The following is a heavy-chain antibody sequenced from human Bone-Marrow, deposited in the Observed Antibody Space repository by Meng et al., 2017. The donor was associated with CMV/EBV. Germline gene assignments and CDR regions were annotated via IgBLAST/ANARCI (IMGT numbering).Heavy chain of an antibody. D-gene: IGHD2-8*01. V-gene: IGHV3-48*03. CDR1: GFTFSSYE. Sequence: GGSLRLSCAASGFTFSSYEMNWVRQAPGKGLEWVSYISSSGSTIYYADSVKGRFTISRDNAKNSLYLQMNSLRVEDTAVYYCASLPSNYHHFGMDVWGQGTTVTVSS. CDR3: ASLPSNYHHFGMDV. CDR2: ISSSGSTI. J-gene: IGHJ6*02.